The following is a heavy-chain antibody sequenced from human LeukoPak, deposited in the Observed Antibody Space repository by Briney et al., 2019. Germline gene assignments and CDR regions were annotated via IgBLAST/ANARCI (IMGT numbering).Heavy chain of an antibody. CDR2: IIPIFGTA. D-gene: IGHD2-2*01. J-gene: IGHJ5*02. Sequence: SVEVSCKASGYTFTSYGISWVRQAPGQGLEWMGGIIPIFGTANYAQKFQGRVTITADESTRTAYMELSSLRSEDTAVYYCARDTRHRYCSSTSCYRGWLDPWGQGTLVTVSS. CDR1: GYTFTSYG. CDR3: ARDTRHRYCSSTSCYRGWLDP. V-gene: IGHV1-69*13.